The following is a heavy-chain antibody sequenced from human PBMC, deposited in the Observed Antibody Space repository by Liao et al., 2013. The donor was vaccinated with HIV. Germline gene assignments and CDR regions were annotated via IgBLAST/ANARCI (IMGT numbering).Heavy chain of an antibody. D-gene: IGHD6-13*01. CDR3: AREGYRSSWYHGSWFDL. Sequence: QLQLQESGPGLVKPSETLSLTCIVSGASITSNNFYWGWIRQPPGKGLEWIGSIYYSGDTYYTPSLKSRVTISLDTSKRQFSLTVTSVTAADTAVYFCAREGYRSSWYHGSWFDLWGQGTLVTVSS. CDR2: IYYSGDT. CDR1: GASITSNNFY. J-gene: IGHJ5*02. V-gene: IGHV4-39*07.